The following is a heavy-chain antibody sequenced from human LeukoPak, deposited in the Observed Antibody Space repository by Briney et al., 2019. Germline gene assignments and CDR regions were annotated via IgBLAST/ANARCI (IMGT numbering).Heavy chain of an antibody. Sequence: GGSLRLSCAASGFTFSSYAMSWVRQAPGKGLEWVSAISGSGGSTYYADSVKGRFTISRDNSKNTLYLQMNSLRAEDTAVYYCAKDLEASWDIVATFDYWGRGTLVTVSS. J-gene: IGHJ4*02. D-gene: IGHD5-12*01. CDR2: ISGSGGST. V-gene: IGHV3-23*01. CDR1: GFTFSSYA. CDR3: AKDLEASWDIVATFDY.